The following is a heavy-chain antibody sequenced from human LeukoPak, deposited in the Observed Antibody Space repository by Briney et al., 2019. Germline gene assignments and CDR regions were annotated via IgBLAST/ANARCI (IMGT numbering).Heavy chain of an antibody. J-gene: IGHJ4*02. CDR3: ARARGSFTYYFDY. V-gene: IGHV4-34*01. Sequence: ASETLSLTCAAYGGSFSGYYWSWIRQPPGKGLEWIGEINHSGSTNYNPSLKSRVTISADTSKNQFSLKLSSVTAADTAVYYCARARGSFTYYFDYWGQGTLVTVSS. CDR2: INHSGST. D-gene: IGHD3-16*01. CDR1: GGSFSGYY.